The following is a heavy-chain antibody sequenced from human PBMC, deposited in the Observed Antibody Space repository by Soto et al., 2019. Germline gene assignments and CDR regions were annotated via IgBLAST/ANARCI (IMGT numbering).Heavy chain of an antibody. CDR3: AREIWSWLAPVLDY. CDR1: GFTFSSYA. CDR2: ISYDGSNK. J-gene: IGHJ4*02. V-gene: IGHV3-30-3*01. Sequence: PGGSLRLSCAASGFTFSSYAMHWVRQAPGKGLEWVAVISYDGSNKYYADSVKGRFTISRDNSKNTLYLQMNSLRAEDTAVYYCAREIWSWLAPVLDYWGQGTPGTVSS. D-gene: IGHD6-19*01.